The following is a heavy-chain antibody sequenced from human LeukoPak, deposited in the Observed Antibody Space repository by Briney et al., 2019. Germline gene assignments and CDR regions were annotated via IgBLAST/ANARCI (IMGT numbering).Heavy chain of an antibody. CDR2: IYISGNT. V-gene: IGHV4-59*10. CDR1: DGSFSAYC. Sequence: PSETLSLTCAVYDGSFSAYCWSWLRQPAGKGLEWIGRIYISGNTNYNPSLKSRVTISVDTSKNQFSLKLSSVTAADTALYYCAREFDIWGQGTMVTVSS. CDR3: AREFDI. J-gene: IGHJ3*02.